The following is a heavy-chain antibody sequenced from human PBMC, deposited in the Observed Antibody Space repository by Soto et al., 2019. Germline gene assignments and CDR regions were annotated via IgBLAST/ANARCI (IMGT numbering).Heavy chain of an antibody. D-gene: IGHD2-15*01. CDR1: AGTFNKHS. Sequence: QVQLVQSGTEVKKPGFSVAVSCQASAGTFNKHSLSWVRQAPGQGLEWMGRSIPILGRADYSQKFQGRLTLTVDKSTSTADMELSSLTSEDTAVYYCVIDLGYFDFWGQGTLVTVSS. CDR2: SIPILGRA. CDR3: VIDLGYFDF. J-gene: IGHJ4*02. V-gene: IGHV1-69*02.